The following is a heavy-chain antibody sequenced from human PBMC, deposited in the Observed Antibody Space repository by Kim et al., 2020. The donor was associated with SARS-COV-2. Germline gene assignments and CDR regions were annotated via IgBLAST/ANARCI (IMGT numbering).Heavy chain of an antibody. D-gene: IGHD6-13*01. CDR1: GFTVSSNY. J-gene: IGHJ4*02. Sequence: GGSLRLSCAASGFTVSSNYMSWVRQAPGKGLEWVSVIYSGGSTYYADSVKGRFTISRDNSKNTLYLQMNSLRAEDTAVYYCARPSRREQPDYWGQGTLVTVSS. V-gene: IGHV3-53*01. CDR2: IYSGGST. CDR3: ARPSRREQPDY.